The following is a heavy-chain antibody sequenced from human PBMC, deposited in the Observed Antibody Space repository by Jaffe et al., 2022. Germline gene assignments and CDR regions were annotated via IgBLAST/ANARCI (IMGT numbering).Heavy chain of an antibody. V-gene: IGHV4-59*01. CDR2: IYYSGST. D-gene: IGHD2-2*01. Sequence: QVQLQESGPGLVKPSETLSLTCTVSGGSISSYYWSWIRQPPGKGLEWIGYIYYSGSTNYNPSLKSRVTISVDTSKNQFSLKLSSVTAADTAVYYCARLGYCSSTSCQYYYYYYYMDVWGKGTTVTVSS. CDR3: ARLGYCSSTSCQYYYYYYYMDV. J-gene: IGHJ6*03. CDR1: GGSISSYY.